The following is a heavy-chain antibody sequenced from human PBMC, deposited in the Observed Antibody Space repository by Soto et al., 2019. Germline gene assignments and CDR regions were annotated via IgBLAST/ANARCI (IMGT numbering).Heavy chain of an antibody. D-gene: IGHD3-22*01. CDR3: AKDTTYYYDSSGYS. V-gene: IGHV3-23*01. Sequence: PGGSLRLSCAASGFTFSSYAMSWVRQAPGKGLEWVSAISGSGGSTYYADSVKGRFTISRDNSKNTLYLQMNSLRAEDTAVYYCAKDTTYYYDSSGYSGGQGTLVTVSS. CDR2: ISGSGGST. J-gene: IGHJ5*01. CDR1: GFTFSSYA.